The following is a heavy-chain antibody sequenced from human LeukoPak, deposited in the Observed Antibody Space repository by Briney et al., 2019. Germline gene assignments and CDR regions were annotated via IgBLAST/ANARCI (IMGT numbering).Heavy chain of an antibody. CDR1: GFTFSSYA. CDR3: AQLLLRGPTA. V-gene: IGHV3-23*01. D-gene: IGHD2-15*01. CDR2: ISGSGGST. Sequence: GGSLRLSCAASGFTFSSYAMSWVRQAPGKGLEWVSAISGSGGSTYYADSVKGRLTISRDNAKNSLYLQMSSLRAEDTAVYYCAQLLLRGPTAWGQGTLVTVSS. J-gene: IGHJ4*02.